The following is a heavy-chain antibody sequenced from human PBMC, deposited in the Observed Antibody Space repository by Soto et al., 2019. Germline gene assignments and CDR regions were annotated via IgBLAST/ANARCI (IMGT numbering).Heavy chain of an antibody. J-gene: IGHJ4*02. CDR1: GVTFSSYA. D-gene: IGHD6-6*01. Sequence: EVQLLESGGGLVQPGESLRLSCAASGVTFSSYAMSWVRQAPGKGLEWVSVISGSDDSTYYADSVKGRFTISRDNPKNTLYLQMNSLRAEDTAVYYCAKRSSSSTFDYWGQGTLVTVSS. CDR2: ISGSDDST. V-gene: IGHV3-23*01. CDR3: AKRSSSSTFDY.